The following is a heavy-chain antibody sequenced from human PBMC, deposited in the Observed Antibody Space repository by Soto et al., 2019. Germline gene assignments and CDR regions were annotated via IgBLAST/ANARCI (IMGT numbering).Heavy chain of an antibody. V-gene: IGHV1-69*06. D-gene: IGHD3-22*01. Sequence: SVKVSCKASGGAFGSDAMTWVGQAPGQGLEWVGRIIPIFGTTNYAQNLQGRVTISADKSTLTSYMELHSLTSDDTALYYCARDRKDSGYYTNWLDPWGQGTQVTVSS. CDR3: ARDRKDSGYYTNWLDP. CDR1: GGAFGSDA. J-gene: IGHJ5*02. CDR2: IIPIFGTT.